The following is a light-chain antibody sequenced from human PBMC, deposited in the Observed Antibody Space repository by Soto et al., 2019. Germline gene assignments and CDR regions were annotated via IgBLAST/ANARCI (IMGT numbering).Light chain of an antibody. CDR1: QSVSSN. J-gene: IGKJ1*01. V-gene: IGKV3-15*01. CDR3: QQYNNWPRT. CDR2: GAS. Sequence: EIVMTQSPATLSVSPGERATLSCRASQSVSSNLAWYQQKPGQAPRLLIYGASTRATGIPTRFSGSGSGTEFTITISSLQSEDFAVYYCQQYNNWPRTFGQGTQVAIK.